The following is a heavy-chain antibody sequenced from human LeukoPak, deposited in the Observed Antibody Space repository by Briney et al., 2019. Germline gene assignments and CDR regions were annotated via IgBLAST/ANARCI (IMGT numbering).Heavy chain of an antibody. Sequence: PGGSLSLSCAASGFTFSLSWMHWVSQAAGKEREWVSSINYDARSRTYADSVKGRLTIPRDNAEQTMFLQMNSLRVEDSAICSCVSGAGPGTPFDWGQGILVTVSS. V-gene: IGHV3-74*01. CDR3: VSGAGPGTPFD. D-gene: IGHD1-26*01. CDR2: INYDARSR. J-gene: IGHJ1*01. CDR1: GFTFSLSW.